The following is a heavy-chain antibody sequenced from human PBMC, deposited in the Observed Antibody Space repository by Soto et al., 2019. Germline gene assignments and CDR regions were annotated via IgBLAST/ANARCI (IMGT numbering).Heavy chain of an antibody. J-gene: IGHJ6*02. D-gene: IGHD6-13*01. CDR3: ASVGSSWYYYYGMDV. CDR2: INHSGST. CDR1: GGSFSGYY. Sequence: PSETLSLTCAVYGGSFSGYYWSWIRQPPGKGLEWIGEINHSGSTNYNPSLKSRVTISVDTSKNQFSLKLSSVTAADTAVYYCASVGSSWYYYYGMDVWGQGTTVTAP. V-gene: IGHV4-34*01.